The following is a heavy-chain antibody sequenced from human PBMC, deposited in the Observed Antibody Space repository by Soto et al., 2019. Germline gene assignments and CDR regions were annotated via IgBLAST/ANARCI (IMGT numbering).Heavy chain of an antibody. Sequence: SATLSLTCTVSGGSISSGDYYWSWIRQPPGKGLEWIGYIYYSGSTYYNPSLKSRVTISVDTSKNQFSLKLSSVTAADTAVYYCARHTIVVVPAAPGNYYYYYMDVWGKGTTVTVS. CDR1: GGSISSGDYY. D-gene: IGHD2-2*01. V-gene: IGHV4-30-4*01. J-gene: IGHJ6*03. CDR3: ARHTIVVVPAAPGNYYYYYMDV. CDR2: IYYSGST.